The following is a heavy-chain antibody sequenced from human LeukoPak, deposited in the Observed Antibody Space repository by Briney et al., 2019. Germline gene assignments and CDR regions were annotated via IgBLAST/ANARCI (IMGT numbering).Heavy chain of an antibody. CDR1: GFTFNNFA. D-gene: IGHD3-10*01. J-gene: IGHJ6*03. V-gene: IGHV3-23*01. CDR3: ARGRMVRGVIHYYYYMDV. CDR2: ISPTSGRT. Sequence: PGGSLRLSCAASGFTFNNFAMGWVRQAPVKGLEWVSVISPTSGRTYYADSAKGRFTISRDNAKNSLYLQMNSLRAEDTALYYCARGRMVRGVIHYYYYMDVWGKGTTVTVSS.